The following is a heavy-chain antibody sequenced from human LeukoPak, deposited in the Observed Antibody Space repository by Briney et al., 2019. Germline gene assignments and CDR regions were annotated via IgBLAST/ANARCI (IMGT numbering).Heavy chain of an antibody. CDR3: ATYPQRFDP. V-gene: IGHV4-39*02. D-gene: IGHD2-2*01. CDR2: MYYSGST. Sequence: SETLSLTCTVSGGSISSSSSYWGWIRQSPGKGLEWIGNMYYSGSTYYNPSLKSRVTISVDASRNLFSLKLSSVTAADTAVYYCATYPQRFDPWGQGTLVTVSS. J-gene: IGHJ5*02. CDR1: GGSISSSSSY.